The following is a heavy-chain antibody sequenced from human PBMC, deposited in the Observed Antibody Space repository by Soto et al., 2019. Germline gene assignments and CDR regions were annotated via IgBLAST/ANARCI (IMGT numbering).Heavy chain of an antibody. CDR1: GFTFSSYA. CDR2: ISGSGGST. V-gene: IGHV3-23*01. J-gene: IGHJ3*02. CDR3: AKVNSSGWYFDAFDI. Sequence: EVQLLESGGGLVQPGGSLRLSCAASGFTFSSYAMSWVRQAPGKGLEWVSAISGSGGSTYYADSVKGRFTISRDNSKNPLYLQINSLRAEDTPVYYCAKVNSSGWYFDAFDIWGQGTMVTVSS. D-gene: IGHD6-19*01.